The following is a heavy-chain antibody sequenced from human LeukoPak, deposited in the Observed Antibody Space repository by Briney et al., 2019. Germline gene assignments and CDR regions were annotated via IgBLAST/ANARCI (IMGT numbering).Heavy chain of an antibody. CDR1: AGSLSGHY. V-gene: IGHV4-34*01. J-gene: IGHJ5*02. CDR2: ISYRGST. CDR3: VRVQGGNRYYGRANWFDP. D-gene: IGHD3-10*01. Sequence: PSETLSLTCAVYAGSLSGHYWSCIRQPPGKGLEWVGEISYRGSTDYNPSLKSRVTIAADMSKNQFSLKLSSVTAADTAVYYCVRVQGGNRYYGRANWFDPWGRGTQV.